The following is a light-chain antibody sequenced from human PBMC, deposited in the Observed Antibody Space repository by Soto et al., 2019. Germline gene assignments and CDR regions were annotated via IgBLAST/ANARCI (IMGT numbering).Light chain of an antibody. CDR1: QTVSRN. CDR3: QQRSNWPPIT. Sequence: EVVMTQSPATLSVSPGERATLSCRASQTVSRNLAWYQQRPGQAPRLLIYDASNRATGIPARFSGSGSGTDFTLTISSLEPEDFAVYYCQQRSNWPPITFGQGTRLEI. V-gene: IGKV3-11*01. J-gene: IGKJ5*01. CDR2: DAS.